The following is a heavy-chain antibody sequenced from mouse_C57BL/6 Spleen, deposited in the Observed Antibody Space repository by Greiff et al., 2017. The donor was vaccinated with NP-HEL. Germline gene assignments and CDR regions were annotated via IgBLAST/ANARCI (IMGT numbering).Heavy chain of an antibody. Sequence: QVQLKESGAELVRPGSSVKLSCKASGYTFTSYWMHWVKQRPIQGLEWIGNIDPSDSETHYNQKFKDKATLTVDKSSSTAYMQLSSLTSEDSAVYYCARGANPAWFAYWGQGTLVTVSA. D-gene: IGHD3-1*01. CDR2: IDPSDSET. CDR3: ARGANPAWFAY. V-gene: IGHV1-52*01. J-gene: IGHJ3*01. CDR1: GYTFTSYW.